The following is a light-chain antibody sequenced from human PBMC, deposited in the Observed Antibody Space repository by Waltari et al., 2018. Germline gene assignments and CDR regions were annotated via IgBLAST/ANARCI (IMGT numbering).Light chain of an antibody. V-gene: IGKV3-20*01. Sequence: EIVLTQSPGTLSLSPGERATLSCRASQSVSRFLAWYQQKPGQAPRLLIYDASTRATGIPDRFSGSGSGTDFSLTISRLEPEDFALYYCQKYVSLPATFGQGTKVEIK. CDR2: DAS. CDR1: QSVSRF. J-gene: IGKJ1*01. CDR3: QKYVSLPAT.